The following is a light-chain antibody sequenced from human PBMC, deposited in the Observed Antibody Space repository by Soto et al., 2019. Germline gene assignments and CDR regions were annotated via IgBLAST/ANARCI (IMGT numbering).Light chain of an antibody. J-gene: IGKJ4*01. CDR3: QQSYSPPVT. V-gene: IGKV1-39*01. Sequence: DVQMTQSPSSLSASVGDRVTITCRASQSIYTYLHWYRQRPGSAPNLLVFAASALHSGVPSRFSGSGSGTNFTLTISNLQSEDFATYYCQQSYSPPVTCGGGTKVDIK. CDR1: QSIYTY. CDR2: AAS.